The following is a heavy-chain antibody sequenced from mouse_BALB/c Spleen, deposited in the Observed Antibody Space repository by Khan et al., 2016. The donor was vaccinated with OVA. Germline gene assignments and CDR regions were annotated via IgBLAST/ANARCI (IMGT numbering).Heavy chain of an antibody. CDR2: ISTYYGDA. Sequence: LEESGAELVRPGVSVKISCKGSGYTFTDFSMHWVKQRHAMSLEWIGVISTYYGDADYNQKFKDKATMTVDKSSNTAYMDLARLTSEDSAIYYCARGAGGDRFLYWGQGTLVTVSA. CDR3: ARGAGGDRFLY. CDR1: GYTFTDFS. V-gene: IGHV1S137*01. J-gene: IGHJ3*01. D-gene: IGHD3-2*01.